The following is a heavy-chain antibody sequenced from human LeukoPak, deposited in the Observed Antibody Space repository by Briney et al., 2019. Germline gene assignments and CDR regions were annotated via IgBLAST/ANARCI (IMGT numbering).Heavy chain of an antibody. J-gene: IGHJ4*02. CDR3: ARGQLNYDLDY. Sequence: GASVKVSCKASGYTITGYFMHWVRQAPGQGLEWMGWINPNIGATKYARKFQGRVTMTRDTSISTAYMELSRLRSDDTAVYYCARGQLNYDLDYWGQGTLVTVSS. CDR2: INPNIGAT. D-gene: IGHD3-22*01. CDR1: GYTITGYF. V-gene: IGHV1-2*02.